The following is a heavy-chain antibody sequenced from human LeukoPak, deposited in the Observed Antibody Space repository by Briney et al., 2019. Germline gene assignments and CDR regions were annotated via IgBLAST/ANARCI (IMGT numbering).Heavy chain of an antibody. J-gene: IGHJ4*02. D-gene: IGHD2-21*01. CDR1: GFTFSSYG. V-gene: IGHV3-30*02. Sequence: GGSLRLSCAASGFTFSSYGMHWVRQAPGKGLEWVAFIRYDGSNKYYADSVKGRFTISRDNSKNTLYLQMNGLRAEDTAVYYCAKWAGSVVDYFDYWGQGTLVTVSS. CDR2: IRYDGSNK. CDR3: AKWAGSVVDYFDY.